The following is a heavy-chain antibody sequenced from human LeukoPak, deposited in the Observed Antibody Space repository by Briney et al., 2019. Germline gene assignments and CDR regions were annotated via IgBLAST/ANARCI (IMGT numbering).Heavy chain of an antibody. J-gene: IGHJ4*02. CDR2: ISGSGGST. V-gene: IGHV3-23*01. D-gene: IGHD6-19*01. CDR3: AKTGPVAGLSWDAGFDY. CDR1: GFTFDNYA. Sequence: GGSLRLSCAASGFTFDNYAMSWVRQAPGKGLEWVSTISGSGGSTYYSDSVKGRFTISRDNSKNTLYLQMNSLRAEDTAVYYCAKTGPVAGLSWDAGFDYWGQGTLVTVSS.